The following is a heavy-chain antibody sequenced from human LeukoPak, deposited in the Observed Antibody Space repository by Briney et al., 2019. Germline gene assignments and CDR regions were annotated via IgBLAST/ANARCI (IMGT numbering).Heavy chain of an antibody. Sequence: PGGSLRLSCAASGFTFSSYAMSWVRQAPGKGLEWVSAISGSGGSTYYADSVKGRFTISRDNSKNTLYLQMNSLRAEDTAVYYCAKVGPGNEVVIVNHFDYWGQGTLVTVSS. D-gene: IGHD3-22*01. V-gene: IGHV3-23*01. J-gene: IGHJ4*02. CDR1: GFTFSSYA. CDR3: AKVGPGNEVVIVNHFDY. CDR2: ISGSGGST.